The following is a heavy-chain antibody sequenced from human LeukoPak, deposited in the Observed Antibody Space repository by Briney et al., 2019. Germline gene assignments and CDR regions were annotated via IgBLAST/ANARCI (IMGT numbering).Heavy chain of an antibody. CDR1: GGSISSGGYY. CDR2: IYYSGST. CDR3: ARDGGDPTGDAFDI. D-gene: IGHD2-21*02. V-gene: IGHV4-31*11. J-gene: IGHJ3*02. Sequence: SGTLSLTCAVSGGSISSGGYYWSWIRQHPGKGLEWIGYIYYSGSTYYNPSLKSRVTISVDTSKNQFSLKLSSVTAADTAVYYCARDGGDPTGDAFDIWGQGTMVTVSS.